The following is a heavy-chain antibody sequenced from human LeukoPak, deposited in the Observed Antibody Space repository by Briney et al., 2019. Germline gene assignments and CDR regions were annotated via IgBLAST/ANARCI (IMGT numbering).Heavy chain of an antibody. D-gene: IGHD1-26*01. CDR2: ISSSGSTI. V-gene: IGHV3-48*04. J-gene: IGHJ6*03. Sequence: GGSLRLSCTASGFTFINYSMNWVRQAPGKGLEWVSYISSSGSTIYYADSVKGRFTISRDNAKNSLYLQMNSLRAEDTAVYYCARISGSYWWSYYYYMDVWGKGTTVTISS. CDR1: GFTFINYS. CDR3: ARISGSYWWSYYYYMDV.